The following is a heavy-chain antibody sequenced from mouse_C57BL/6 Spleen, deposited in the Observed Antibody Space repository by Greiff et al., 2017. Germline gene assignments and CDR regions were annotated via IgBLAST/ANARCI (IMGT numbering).Heavy chain of an antibody. J-gene: IGHJ3*01. CDR2: IHPNSGST. V-gene: IGHV1-64*01. CDR1: GYTFTSYW. CDR3: ARGGNLNGSSLWFAY. Sequence: VQLQQSGAELVKPGASVKLSCKASGYTFTSYWMHWVKQRPGQGLEWIGMIHPNSGSTNYNEKFKSKATLTVDKSSSTAYMQLSSLTSEDSAVYYCARGGNLNGSSLWFAYWGQGTLVTVSA. D-gene: IGHD1-1*01.